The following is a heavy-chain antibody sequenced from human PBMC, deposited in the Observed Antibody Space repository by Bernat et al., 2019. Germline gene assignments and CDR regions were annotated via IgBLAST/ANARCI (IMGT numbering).Heavy chain of an antibody. J-gene: IGHJ4*02. CDR2: INPSGGST. CDR3: ASEDTYYYGSGDLGR. Sequence: QVQLVQSGAEVKKPGASVKVSCKASGYTFTSYYMHWVRQAPGQGLEWMGIINPSGGSTSYAQKFQGRVTMTRDTSTSTVYMELSSLRSEDTAVYYCASEDTYYYGSGDLGRWGQGTLVTVSS. V-gene: IGHV1-46*01. CDR1: GYTFTSYY. D-gene: IGHD3-10*01.